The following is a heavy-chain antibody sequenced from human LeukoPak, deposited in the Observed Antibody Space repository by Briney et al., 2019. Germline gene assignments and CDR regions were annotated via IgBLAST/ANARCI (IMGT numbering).Heavy chain of an antibody. J-gene: IGHJ4*02. Sequence: PGGSLRLSCAASGFTFSSYSMNCVRPAPGKGLEWVSYISSSSSTIYYADSVKGRFTISRDNAKNSLYLQMNSLRAEDTAVYYCASSYCTNGVCSGTIDYWGQGTLVTVSS. CDR3: ASSYCTNGVCSGTIDY. D-gene: IGHD2-8*01. V-gene: IGHV3-48*01. CDR1: GFTFSSYS. CDR2: ISSSSSTI.